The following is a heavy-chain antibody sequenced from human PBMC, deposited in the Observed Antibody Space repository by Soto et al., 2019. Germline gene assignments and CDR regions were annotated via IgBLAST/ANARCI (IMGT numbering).Heavy chain of an antibody. CDR3: APHVSCSGGSCQYDAFAI. D-gene: IGHD2-15*01. Sequence: EVQVLESGGGLVQPGGSLRLSCEGSGFTVTSHAMTWIRQAPGKGPEWVSTITADGGTYYADSVKGRFAMSRDTSETTLYLQMNSLGAGDTAAYYCAPHVSCSGGSCQYDAFAIRGQGTMVTVSS. CDR2: ITADGGT. J-gene: IGHJ3*02. CDR1: GFTVTSHA. V-gene: IGHV3-23*01.